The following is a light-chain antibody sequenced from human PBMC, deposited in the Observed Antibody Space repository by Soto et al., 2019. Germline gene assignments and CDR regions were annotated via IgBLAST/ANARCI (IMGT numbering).Light chain of an antibody. V-gene: IGKV1-39*01. Sequence: DIQMTQSPSSLSASVGDRVTITCRASQRISNSLNWYQQKPGKAPDLLIYAASNLQSGVPSRFSGSGSGTNFTLTISSLQHEDFATYYCQQSYSSPQMYTFGQGTNLEIK. J-gene: IGKJ2*01. CDR3: QQSYSSPQMYT. CDR2: AAS. CDR1: QRISNS.